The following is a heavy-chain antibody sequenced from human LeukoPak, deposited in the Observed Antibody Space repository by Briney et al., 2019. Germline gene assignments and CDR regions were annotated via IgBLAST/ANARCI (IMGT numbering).Heavy chain of an antibody. J-gene: IGHJ4*02. CDR2: IYHSGST. Sequence: SETLSLTCAVSGYSISSGYYWGWIRQPPGKGLEWIGSIYHSGSTNYNPSLKSRVTISVDTSKNQFSLKLSSVTAADTAVYYCARGSGYSGNEMDYWGQGTLVTVSS. CDR3: ARGSGYSGNEMDY. V-gene: IGHV4-38-2*01. CDR1: GYSISSGYY. D-gene: IGHD5-12*01.